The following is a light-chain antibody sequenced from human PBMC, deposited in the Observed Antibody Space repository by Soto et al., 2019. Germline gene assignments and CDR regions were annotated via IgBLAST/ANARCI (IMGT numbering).Light chain of an antibody. Sequence: DIVMTQSPDSLAVSLGERATINCKSSQSVLYSSNNKNSVAWYQQKPGQPPQLLIYWASARESGVPERFSGSGSGTLFTLSISSLQAEDVAVYYCQQYYTLPLTFGGGTKV. V-gene: IGKV4-1*01. CDR1: QSVLYSSNNKNS. J-gene: IGKJ4*01. CDR2: WAS. CDR3: QQYYTLPLT.